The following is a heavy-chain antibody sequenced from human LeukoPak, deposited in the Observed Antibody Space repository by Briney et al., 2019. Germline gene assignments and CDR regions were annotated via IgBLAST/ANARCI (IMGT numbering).Heavy chain of an antibody. CDR1: GFPVSTNW. D-gene: IGHD1-26*01. CDR2: INSDGSNT. Sequence: PGGSVRLSCAASGFPVSTNWMNRVRQAPGKGLVWVSRINSDGSNTNYADSVRGRFTISRDNAKNTVYLQMNSLRAEDTAVYYCARGSGNYGDFDYWGQGTLVTVSS. CDR3: ARGSGNYGDFDY. V-gene: IGHV3-74*01. J-gene: IGHJ4*02.